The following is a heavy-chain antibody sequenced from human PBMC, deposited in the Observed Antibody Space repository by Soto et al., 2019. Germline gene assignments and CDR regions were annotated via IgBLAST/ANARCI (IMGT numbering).Heavy chain of an antibody. Sequence: QVQLVQSGAEVKKPGSSVKVSCKASGGTFSSYTISWVRQAPGQGLEWMGRIIPILGIANYAQKFQGRVTITADKSTSTAYMELSSLRSEDTAVYYCASSPRFFDWYLPGGYFDYWGQGTLVTVSS. J-gene: IGHJ4*02. D-gene: IGHD3-9*01. V-gene: IGHV1-69*02. CDR1: GGTFSSYT. CDR3: ASSPRFFDWYLPGGYFDY. CDR2: IIPILGIA.